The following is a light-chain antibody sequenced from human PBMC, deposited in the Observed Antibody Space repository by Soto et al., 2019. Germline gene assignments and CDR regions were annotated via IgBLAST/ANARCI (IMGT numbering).Light chain of an antibody. V-gene: IGLV1-44*01. CDR3: AARDDSLNAWV. Sequence: QSVLTQPPSASGTPGQRVTISCSGSSSNIGSNTVNWYQQLPGTTPKLLIYNNNQRPSGVPDRISGSKSGTSASLAISGLQSEDEADYYCAARDDSLNAWVFGGGTKRTVL. J-gene: IGLJ3*02. CDR1: SSNIGSNT. CDR2: NNN.